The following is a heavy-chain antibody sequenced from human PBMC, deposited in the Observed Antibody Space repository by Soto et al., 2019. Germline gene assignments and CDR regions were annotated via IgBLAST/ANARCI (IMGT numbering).Heavy chain of an antibody. J-gene: IGHJ6*02. CDR3: ARVSGSYYDGMDV. Sequence: SETLSLTCAVSGGSISSSNWWSWVRQPPGKGLEWIGEIYHSGSTNYNPSLKSRVTISVDKSKNQFSLKLSSVTAADTAVYYCARVSGSYYDGMDVWGQGITVTVSS. CDR1: GGSISSSNW. D-gene: IGHD1-26*01. V-gene: IGHV4-4*02. CDR2: IYHSGST.